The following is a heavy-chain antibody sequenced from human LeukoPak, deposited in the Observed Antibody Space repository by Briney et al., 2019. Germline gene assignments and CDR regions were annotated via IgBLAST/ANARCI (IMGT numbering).Heavy chain of an antibody. Sequence: GGSLRLSCAASGFTFSGSAMHWVRQASGKGLDWVGRIRSKTNSYATAYAASVKGRFTISRDDSKNTAYLQMNSLKTEDTGVYYCARDRVVVAATPPYYMDVWGKGTTVTVSS. D-gene: IGHD2-15*01. CDR2: IRSKTNSYAT. J-gene: IGHJ6*03. CDR1: GFTFSGSA. CDR3: ARDRVVVAATPPYYMDV. V-gene: IGHV3-73*01.